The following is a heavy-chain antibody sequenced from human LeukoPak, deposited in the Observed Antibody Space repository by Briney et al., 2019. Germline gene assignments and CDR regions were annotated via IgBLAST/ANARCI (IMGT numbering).Heavy chain of an antibody. CDR2: ISSGSSYI. D-gene: IGHD4-17*01. V-gene: IGHV3-21*01. J-gene: IGHJ5*02. Sequence: PGGSLRLSCAASGFTFSSYTMSWVRQAPGKGLEWVSSISSGSSYIYYADSVKGRFTISRDNAKNSLYLQMNSLRTEDTAVYYCARDTNGDRWFDPWGQRTLVTVSS. CDR3: ARDTNGDRWFDP. CDR1: GFTFSSYT.